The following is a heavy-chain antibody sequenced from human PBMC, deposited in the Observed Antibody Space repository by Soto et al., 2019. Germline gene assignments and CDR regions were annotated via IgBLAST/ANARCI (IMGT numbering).Heavy chain of an antibody. CDR1: GFTFSSYA. CDR2: ISGSGGST. V-gene: IGHV3-23*01. J-gene: IGHJ4*02. Sequence: GGSLRLSCAASGFTFSSYAMSWVRQAPGKGLEWVSAISGSGGSTYYADSVKGRFTISRDNSKNTLYLQMNSLRAEDTAVYYCAKDFSEPLDTAMVTDYWGQGTLVTVS. CDR3: AKDFSEPLDTAMVTDY. D-gene: IGHD5-18*01.